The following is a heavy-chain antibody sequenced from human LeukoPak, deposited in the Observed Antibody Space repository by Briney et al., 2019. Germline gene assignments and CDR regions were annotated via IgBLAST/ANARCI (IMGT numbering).Heavy chain of an antibody. CDR3: ATQGNYFDY. CDR1: SGSISSSSYY. D-gene: IGHD3-10*01. V-gene: IGHV4-39*01. J-gene: IGHJ4*02. Sequence: SETLSLTCTVSSGSISSSSYYWGWIRQPPGKGLEWIGSIYYSGSTYYNPSLKSRVTISVDTSKNQFSLKLSSVTAADTAVYYCATQGNYFDYWGQGTLVTVSS. CDR2: IYYSGST.